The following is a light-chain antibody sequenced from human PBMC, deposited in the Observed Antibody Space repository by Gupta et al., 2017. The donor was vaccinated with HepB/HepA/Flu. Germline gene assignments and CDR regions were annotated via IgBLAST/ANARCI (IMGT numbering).Light chain of an antibody. CDR2: EDS. Sequence: LMLTQPHSVSESPGKTVTISCTGSSGSIATNYVQWYQQRPGSAPTTVIYEDSERPSGVPDRFSGSIDRSSNSASLTISGLKTEDEADYYCQSYDDTNWVFGGGTKLTVL. V-gene: IGLV6-57*02. CDR1: SGSIATNY. CDR3: QSYDDTNWV. J-gene: IGLJ3*02.